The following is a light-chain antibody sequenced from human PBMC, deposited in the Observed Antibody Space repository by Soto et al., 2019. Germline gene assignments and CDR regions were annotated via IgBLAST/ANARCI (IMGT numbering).Light chain of an antibody. CDR3: CSYAGSYTFV. CDR2: DVS. Sequence: QSALTQPRSVSGSPGQSVTISCTGTSSDVGGYNYVSWYQQHPGKAPKLMIYDVSKRPSGVPDRFSGSKSGNTASLTISGIQDEDEADYYCCSYAGSYTFVFGTGTKLTV. CDR1: SSDVGGYNY. J-gene: IGLJ1*01. V-gene: IGLV2-11*01.